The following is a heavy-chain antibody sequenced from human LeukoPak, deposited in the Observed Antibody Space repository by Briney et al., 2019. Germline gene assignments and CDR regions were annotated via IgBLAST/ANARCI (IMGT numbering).Heavy chain of an antibody. CDR1: GFTFSSYS. V-gene: IGHV3-21*05. D-gene: IGHD3-22*01. CDR2: ITASGTAM. Sequence: GGSLRLSCAASGFTFSSYSMNWVRQAPGKGLEWVSHITASGTAMFYADSVKGRFTISRDNAKNSLYLQMNSLRAEDTAVYYCARGPTNYYDSSGPFGGDYWGQGTLVTVSS. J-gene: IGHJ4*02. CDR3: ARGPTNYYDSSGPFGGDY.